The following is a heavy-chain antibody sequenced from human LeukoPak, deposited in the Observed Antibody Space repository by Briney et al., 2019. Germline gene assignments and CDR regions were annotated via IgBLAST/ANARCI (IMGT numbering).Heavy chain of an antibody. J-gene: IGHJ4*02. V-gene: IGHV1-2*02. CDR1: GYTFTGYY. CDR2: INPNSGGT. CDR3: AREWGEDTAMITAF. D-gene: IGHD5-18*01. Sequence: ASVKVSCKASGYTFTGYYMHWVRQAPGQGLEWMGWINPNSGGTNYAQKFQGRVTMTRDTSISTAYMELSRLRSDDTAIYYCAREWGEDTAMITAFWGQGTLVTVSS.